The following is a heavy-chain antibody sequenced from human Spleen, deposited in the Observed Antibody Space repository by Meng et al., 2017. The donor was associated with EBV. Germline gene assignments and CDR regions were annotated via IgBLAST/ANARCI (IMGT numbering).Heavy chain of an antibody. J-gene: IGHJ4*02. Sequence: LQDGGAGLEPRSGALSSTMAFCDGFRSSRYRWRRARPAPGKGLEGIAEIYHSSNINHHPSLKSRVTISVNKSKNQFSLKLSSVTAADTAVYYCARGTIYYDSSGYYSDYWGQGTLVTVSS. CDR3: ARGTIYYDSSGYYSDY. CDR2: IYHSSNI. D-gene: IGHD3-22*01. V-gene: IGHV4-4*02. CDR1: DGFRSSRYR.